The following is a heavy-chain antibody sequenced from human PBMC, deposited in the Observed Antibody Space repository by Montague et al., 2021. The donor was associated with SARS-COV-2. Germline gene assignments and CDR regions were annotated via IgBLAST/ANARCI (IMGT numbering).Heavy chain of an antibody. CDR2: INHTGNS. J-gene: IGHJ4*02. V-gene: IGHV4-34*01. CDR1: GGSFTNKY. CDR3: ARGLMSGSYYLGLDY. D-gene: IGHD1-26*01. Sequence: SEILSLTCAVYGGSFTNKYWTWIRQPPGKGLEWIGEINHTGNSNYSPSLKRRVTISVDTSKNQFSLKLSSVTAADTAVYYCARGLMSGSYYLGLDYWGQGTLVTVS.